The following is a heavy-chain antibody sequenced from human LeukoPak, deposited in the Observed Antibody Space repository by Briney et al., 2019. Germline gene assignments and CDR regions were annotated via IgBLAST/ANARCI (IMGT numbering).Heavy chain of an antibody. Sequence: SETLSLTCTVSGGSISSYYWSWIRQPPGKGLEWIGYIYYSGSTNYNPSLKSRVTISVDTSKNQFSLKLSSVTAADTAVYYCARVGRGRFPYWFDPWGQGTLVTVSS. CDR3: ARVGRGRFPYWFDP. J-gene: IGHJ5*02. V-gene: IGHV4-59*01. CDR1: GGSISSYY. D-gene: IGHD2-21*01. CDR2: IYYSGST.